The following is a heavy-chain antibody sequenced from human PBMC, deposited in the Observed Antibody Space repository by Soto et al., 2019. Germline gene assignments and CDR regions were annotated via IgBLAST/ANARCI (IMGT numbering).Heavy chain of an antibody. CDR3: AHDIVVVVAAFDAFDI. V-gene: IGHV3-23*01. J-gene: IGHJ3*02. Sequence: GGSLRLSGAASGFTFSSYAMSWVRKAPGKGLEGVAAISGSGVSTYYADSVKGRFTISRDNSKTTLYLQMNSLRAEDTALYYCAHDIVVVVAAFDAFDIWGQGTMVTVSS. CDR1: GFTFSSYA. CDR2: ISGSGVST. D-gene: IGHD2-15*01.